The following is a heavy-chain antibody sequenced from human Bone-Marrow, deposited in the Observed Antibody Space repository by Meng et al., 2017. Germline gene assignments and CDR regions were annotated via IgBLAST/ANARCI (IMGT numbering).Heavy chain of an antibody. D-gene: IGHD3-10*01. J-gene: IGHJ4*02. Sequence: GESLKISCAASGFTFSSYAMSWVRQAPGKGLEWVSAISGSGGSTYYADSVKGRFTISRDNSKNTLYLQMNSLRAEDTAVYYCAKNAVRGLDYWGQGTLVTVSS. CDR3: AKNAVRGLDY. V-gene: IGHV3-23*01. CDR1: GFTFSSYA. CDR2: ISGSGGST.